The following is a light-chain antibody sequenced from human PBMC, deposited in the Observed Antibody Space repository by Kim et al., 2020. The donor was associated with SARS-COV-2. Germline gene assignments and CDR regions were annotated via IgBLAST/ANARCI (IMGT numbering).Light chain of an antibody. CDR3: NSYADTNNLI. CDR1: SGDVGSYNY. J-gene: IGLJ2*01. Sequence: GQSVTIACTGTSGDVGSYNYVSWDQHHPGKAPKLMIYEVNQRPAGVPDRFSGSKSGNTASLTVSGLQAEDEADYYCNSYADTNNLIFGGGTQLTVL. CDR2: EVN. V-gene: IGLV2-8*01.